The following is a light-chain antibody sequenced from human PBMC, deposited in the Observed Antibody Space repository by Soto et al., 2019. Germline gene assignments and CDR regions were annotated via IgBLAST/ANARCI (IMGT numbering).Light chain of an antibody. CDR2: GSS. Sequence: DIQMTQSQSSLSASVGDRVTISCRASQGIGNYLAWYQQKPGKGPELLISGSSPLQSGVSSRFSGSRYGTEFTLTINSLQPEDVATYYCQKYNSAPRTFGQGTKVEI. CDR3: QKYNSAPRT. CDR1: QGIGNY. V-gene: IGKV1-27*01. J-gene: IGKJ1*01.